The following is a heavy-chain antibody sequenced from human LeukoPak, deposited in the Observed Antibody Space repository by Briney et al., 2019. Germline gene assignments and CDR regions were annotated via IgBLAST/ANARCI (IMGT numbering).Heavy chain of an antibody. CDR1: GGSFSGYY. Sequence: ASETLSLTCAVYGGSFSGYYWSWIRQPPGKGLEWIGEINHSGSTNYNPSLKSRVTISVDTSKNQFSLKLSSVTAADTAVYYCARRGQGVRGVIRYYYYMDVWGKGTTVTVSS. CDR2: INHSGST. V-gene: IGHV4-34*01. CDR3: ARRGQGVRGVIRYYYYMDV. J-gene: IGHJ6*03. D-gene: IGHD3-10*01.